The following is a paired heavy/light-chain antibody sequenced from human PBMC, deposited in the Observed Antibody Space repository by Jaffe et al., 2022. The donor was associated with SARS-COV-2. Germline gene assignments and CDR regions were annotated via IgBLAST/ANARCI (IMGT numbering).Heavy chain of an antibody. D-gene: IGHD5-12*01. CDR1: GLTFSHYG. V-gene: IGHV3-23*01. CDR3: ATDKGHRESSVYDWFYFHGMDV. J-gene: IGHJ6*02. Sequence: EVQLLESGGGLVQPGGSLRLSCVASGLTFSHYGINWVRQAPGKGLEWVSCIGGSGTDIYYADSVKGRFTISRDNSKNTLYLQLNSLRVEDTAVYYCATDKGHRESSVYDWFYFHGMDVWGPGTTVTVSS. CDR2: IGGSGTDI.
Light chain of an antibody. CDR2: AAS. CDR1: QGISNY. CDR3: QKFNGAPRT. J-gene: IGKJ1*01. Sequence: DIQMTQSPSSLSASVGDRVTITCRASQGISNYLAWYQQKPGKAPKLLIYAASTLQLEVPSRFSGSGSGTDFTLTISGLQPEDAATYFCQKFNGAPRTFGQGTRVEIK. V-gene: IGKV1-27*01.